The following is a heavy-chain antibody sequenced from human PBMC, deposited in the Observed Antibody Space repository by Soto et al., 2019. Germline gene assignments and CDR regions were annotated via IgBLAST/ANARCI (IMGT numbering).Heavy chain of an antibody. J-gene: IGHJ4*02. CDR1: GGSFSAYY. Sequence: QVQLQQRGAGLLKPSETLSLTFAVYGGSFSAYYWTWIRQPPGKGLEWIGEINHTGFTTYNPSLGGRVTITVDTSNNQVSLKLTSVTDADTAVYYCARAANIRHLYYWGQGPLVTVSS. CDR2: INHTGFT. V-gene: IGHV4-34*02. CDR3: ARAANIRHLYY.